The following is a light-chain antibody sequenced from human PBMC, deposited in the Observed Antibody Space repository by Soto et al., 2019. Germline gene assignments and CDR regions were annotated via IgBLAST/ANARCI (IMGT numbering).Light chain of an antibody. J-gene: IGLJ2*01. CDR1: SSDVGSYNF. V-gene: IGLV2-23*01. CDR2: EGS. CDR3: CSYGGDNSHV. Sequence: QSALTQPASVSGSPGQSITISCTGTSSDVGSYNFVSWFQQHPGKAPKLVIYEGSRRPSGLSDRFSGSKSGNTASLTISGLQAGDEADYYCCSYGGDNSHVFGGGTKLTVL.